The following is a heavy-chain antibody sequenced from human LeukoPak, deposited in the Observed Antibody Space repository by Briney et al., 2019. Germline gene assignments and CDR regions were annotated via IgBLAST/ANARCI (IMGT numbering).Heavy chain of an antibody. Sequence: GGSLRLSCAASGFTFSSYWMHWVRQGPGKGLVWVSRINSDGSSTSYADSVKGRFTISRDNAKNTLFLQMNSLRAEDTAVYYCARDYLVVASNWFDPWGQGALVTVSS. J-gene: IGHJ5*02. CDR3: ARDYLVVASNWFDP. CDR1: GFTFSSYW. V-gene: IGHV3-74*01. CDR2: INSDGSST. D-gene: IGHD2-15*01.